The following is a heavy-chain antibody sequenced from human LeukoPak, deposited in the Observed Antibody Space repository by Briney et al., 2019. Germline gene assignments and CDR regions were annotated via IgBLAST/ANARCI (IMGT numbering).Heavy chain of an antibody. CDR3: AKDLRYSSSSGFDY. Sequence: GGSLRLSCAASGFTFSSYGMHWVRQAPGKGLEWVAVIWYDGSNKYYADSVKGRFTISRDNSKNTLYLQMNSLRAEDTAVYYCAKDLRYSSSSGFDYWGQGTLVTVSS. V-gene: IGHV3-33*06. J-gene: IGHJ4*02. CDR2: IWYDGSNK. CDR1: GFTFSSYG. D-gene: IGHD6-6*01.